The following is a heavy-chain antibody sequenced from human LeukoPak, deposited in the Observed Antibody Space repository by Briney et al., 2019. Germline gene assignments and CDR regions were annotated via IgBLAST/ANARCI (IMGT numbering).Heavy chain of an antibody. V-gene: IGHV1-2*02. D-gene: IGHD1-26*01. CDR1: GYTFTDYY. J-gene: IGHJ4*02. CDR2: INPKTGVT. Sequence: ASVTVSCKASGYTFTDYYLHWVRQAPGHGLEWMGWINPKTGVTKYAQNFQGRVTITRDTSISTAYMEVSRLRSDDTAVFYCARDLAMYSPDLDYWGQGTLVTVSS. CDR3: ARDLAMYSPDLDY.